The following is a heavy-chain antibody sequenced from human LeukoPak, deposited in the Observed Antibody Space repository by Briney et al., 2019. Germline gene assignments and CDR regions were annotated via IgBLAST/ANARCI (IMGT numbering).Heavy chain of an antibody. D-gene: IGHD3-10*01. Sequence: SETLSLTCTVSGYSISSYYWSWIRQPPGKGLEWIGYIYYSGSTNYNPSLKSRVTISVDTSKNQFSLKLSSVTAADTAVYYCARRVPRNYYGSGSYLSSWFDPWGQGTLVTVSS. CDR3: ARRVPRNYYGSGSYLSSWFDP. J-gene: IGHJ5*02. CDR2: IYYSGST. CDR1: GYSISSYY. V-gene: IGHV4-59*01.